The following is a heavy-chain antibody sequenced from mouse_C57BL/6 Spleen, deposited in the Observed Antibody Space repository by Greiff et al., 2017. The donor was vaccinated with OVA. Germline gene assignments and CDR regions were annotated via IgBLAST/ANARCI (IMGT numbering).Heavy chain of an antibody. CDR1: GYSFTSYY. CDR2: IYPGSGNT. CDR3: APYDYDPFAY. Sequence: QVQLQQSGPELVKPGASVKISCKASGYSFTSYYIHWVKQRPGQGLEWIGWIYPGSGNTKYNEKFKGKATLTADTSSSTAYMQLSSLTSEDSAVYYCAPYDYDPFAYWGQGTLVTVSA. D-gene: IGHD2-4*01. J-gene: IGHJ3*01. V-gene: IGHV1-66*01.